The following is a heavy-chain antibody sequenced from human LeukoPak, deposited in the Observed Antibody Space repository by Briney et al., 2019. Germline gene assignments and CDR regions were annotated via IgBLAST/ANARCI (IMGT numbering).Heavy chain of an antibody. CDR2: INHSGNT. V-gene: IGHV4-34*01. J-gene: IGHJ5*02. D-gene: IGHD3-22*01. Sequence: SETLSLTCGVYGGSFSGFYWSWIRQPPGKGLEWVGEINHSGNTNYKSSFKSRVTISVDTSKNQFSLKLSSVTAADTAVYYCAKVGYDSSGYYYNWFDPWGQGTLVTVSS. CDR3: AKVGYDSSGYYYNWFDP. CDR1: GGSFSGFY.